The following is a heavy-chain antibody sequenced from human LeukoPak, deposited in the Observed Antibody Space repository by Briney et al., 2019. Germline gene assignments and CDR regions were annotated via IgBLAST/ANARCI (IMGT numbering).Heavy chain of an antibody. J-gene: IGHJ3*02. CDR3: ARSYDSSGSDAFDI. Sequence: ASVKVSCKASGYTFTSYDINWVRQATGQGLEWMGWMNPNSGNTGYAQKFRGRVTMTRNTSISTAYMELSSPRSEDTAVYYCARSYDSSGSDAFDIWGQGTMVTVSS. CDR1: GYTFTSYD. V-gene: IGHV1-8*01. CDR2: MNPNSGNT. D-gene: IGHD3-22*01.